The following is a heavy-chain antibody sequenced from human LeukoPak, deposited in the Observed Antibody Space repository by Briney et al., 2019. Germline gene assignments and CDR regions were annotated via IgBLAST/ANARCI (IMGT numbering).Heavy chain of an antibody. CDR1: GFTFSNYW. J-gene: IGHJ5*02. V-gene: IGHV3-23*01. D-gene: IGHD5-12*01. CDR2: INNSGGST. CDR3: AKPPGLRRLDP. Sequence: PGGSLRLSCAASGFTFSNYWMNWVRQAPGKGPAWVSGINNSGGSTYYADSVKGRFTISRDNSKNTLYLQMNSLRAEDTAVYYCAKPPGLRRLDPWGQGTLVTVSS.